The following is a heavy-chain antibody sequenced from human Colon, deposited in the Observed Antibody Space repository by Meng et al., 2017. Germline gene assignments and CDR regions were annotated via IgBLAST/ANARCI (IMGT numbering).Heavy chain of an antibody. J-gene: IGHJ4*02. D-gene: IGHD6-19*01. CDR3: ATGPGYSSGLDS. Sequence: QVQLHASGPGLVRPSETLSLTCTVSGGSLSSGIDYWSWIRQAPGKGLEWIGYISYSGNSLYNPSLKSRVDISTDTSRRQCSLKFNSVTAADTAIYYCATGPGYSSGLDSWGRGALVTVSS. CDR2: ISYSGNS. V-gene: IGHV4-61*01. CDR1: GGSLSSGIDY.